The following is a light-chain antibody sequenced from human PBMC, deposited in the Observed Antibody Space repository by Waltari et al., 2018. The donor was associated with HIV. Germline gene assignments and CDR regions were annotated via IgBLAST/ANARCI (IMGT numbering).Light chain of an antibody. Sequence: QSALTQPPSVSGSPGQSVPISCSGTTSDVGFYDYVSWYQQYPGKAPKLIIFHVNQRPSGVPERFSGSKSGNTASLTISGLQTEDEADYFCCAYAAGHVSYVFGNGTAVAVL. CDR2: HVN. CDR3: CAYAAGHVSYV. J-gene: IGLJ1*01. V-gene: IGLV2-11*01. CDR1: TSDVGFYDY.